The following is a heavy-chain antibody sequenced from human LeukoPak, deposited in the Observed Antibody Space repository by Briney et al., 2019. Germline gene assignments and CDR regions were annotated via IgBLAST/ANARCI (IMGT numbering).Heavy chain of an antibody. J-gene: IGHJ4*02. CDR1: GGSISCGGYY. Sequence: SETLSLTCTVSGGSISCGGYYWSWIRQHPGKGLEWIGYIYYSGSTYYNPSLKSRVTISVDTSKNQFSLKLSSVTAADTAVYYCASLSYYYDSSGLYYFDYWGQGTLVTVSS. V-gene: IGHV4-31*03. CDR2: IYYSGST. CDR3: ASLSYYYDSSGLYYFDY. D-gene: IGHD3-22*01.